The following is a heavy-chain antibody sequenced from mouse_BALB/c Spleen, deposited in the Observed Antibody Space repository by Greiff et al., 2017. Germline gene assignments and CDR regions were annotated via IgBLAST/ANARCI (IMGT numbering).Heavy chain of an antibody. CDR2: IYPGNVNT. Sequence: VQLQQSGPELVKPGASVRISCKASGYTFTSYYIHWVKQRPGQGLEWIGWIYPGNVNTKYNEKFKGKATLTADKSSSTAYMQLSSLTSEDSAVYFCARWDGYYDYFDYWGQGTTLTVSS. J-gene: IGHJ2*01. D-gene: IGHD2-3*01. CDR3: ARWDGYYDYFDY. CDR1: GYTFTSYY. V-gene: IGHV1S56*01.